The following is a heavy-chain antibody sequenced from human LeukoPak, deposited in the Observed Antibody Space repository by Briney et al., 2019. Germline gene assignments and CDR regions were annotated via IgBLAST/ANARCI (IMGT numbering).Heavy chain of an antibody. D-gene: IGHD5-18*01. CDR3: ARDLLEQLWSNYYYYGMDV. CDR2: IKQDGSEK. CDR1: GFTFSSYW. V-gene: IGHV3-7*01. J-gene: IGHJ6*02. Sequence: AGGSLRLSCAASGFTFSSYWMSWVRQAPGKGLEWVANIKQDGSEKYYVDSMKGRFTISRDNAKNSLYLQMNSLRAEDTAVYYCARDLLEQLWSNYYYYGMDVWGQGTTVTVSS.